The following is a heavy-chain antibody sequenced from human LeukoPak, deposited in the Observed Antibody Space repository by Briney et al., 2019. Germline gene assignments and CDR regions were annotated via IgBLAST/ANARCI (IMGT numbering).Heavy chain of an antibody. CDR2: ISGSGGST. D-gene: IGHD3-22*01. CDR1: GFTFSSYA. V-gene: IGHV3-23*01. Sequence: PGGSLRLSCAASGFTFSSYAMSWVRQAPGKGLEWVSAISGSGGSTYYADSVKGRFTISRDNSKNTLYLQMNSLGAEDTALYYCAKDGPGYYYDSSGPKLDYWGQGTPVTVSS. J-gene: IGHJ4*02. CDR3: AKDGPGYYYDSSGPKLDY.